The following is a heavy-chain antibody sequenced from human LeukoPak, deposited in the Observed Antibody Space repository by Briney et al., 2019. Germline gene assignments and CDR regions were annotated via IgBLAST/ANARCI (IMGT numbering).Heavy chain of an antibody. CDR3: ARDSASYYYGSGRPTPSVY. J-gene: IGHJ4*02. CDR1: GASISSYY. D-gene: IGHD3-10*01. Sequence: SETLSLTCTVSGASISSYYWSWIRQPPGKGLEWIGYIYYSGSTNYNPFLKSRVTISVDTSKNQFSLKLSSVTAADTAVYYCARDSASYYYGSGRPTPSVYWGQGTLVTVSS. CDR2: IYYSGST. V-gene: IGHV4-59*12.